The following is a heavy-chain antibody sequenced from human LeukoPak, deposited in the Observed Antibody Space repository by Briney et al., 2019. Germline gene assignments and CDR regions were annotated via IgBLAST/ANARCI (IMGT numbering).Heavy chain of an antibody. CDR3: ARAVLSARDAFDI. CDR2: ISSSGSYI. V-gene: IGHV3-21*01. Sequence: GGSLRLSCAASGFTFSSYSLNWVRQAPGKGLEWVSSISSSGSYIYYADSVKGRFTISRDNAKNSLYLQMNSLRAEDTAVYYCARAVLSARDAFDIWGQGTMVTVSS. J-gene: IGHJ3*02. CDR1: GFTFSSYS. D-gene: IGHD3-16*01.